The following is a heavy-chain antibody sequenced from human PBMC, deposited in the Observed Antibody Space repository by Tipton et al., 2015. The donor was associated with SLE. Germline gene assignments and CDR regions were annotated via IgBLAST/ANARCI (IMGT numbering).Heavy chain of an antibody. CDR1: GYTFTSYG. CDR2: LIPIFGTA. CDR3: AVGSRSTTSCYSRGYYMDV. J-gene: IGHJ6*03. Sequence: QLMQSGPEVKKPGASVKVSCKASGYTFTSYGISWVRQAPGQGLEWMGGLIPIFGTANYAQKFQGRVTITADESTSTAYMDLSSLRSEDTAVYYCAVGSRSTTSCYSRGYYMDVWGKGTTVTVSS. V-gene: IGHV1-69*13. D-gene: IGHD2-2*01.